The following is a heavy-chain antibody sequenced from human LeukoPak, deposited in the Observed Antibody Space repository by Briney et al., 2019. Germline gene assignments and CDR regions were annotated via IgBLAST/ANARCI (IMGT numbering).Heavy chain of an antibody. D-gene: IGHD2-15*01. CDR3: AKDLAPYCSGGSCYSAGADY. Sequence: PGRSLRLSCAASGFTFSSYGMHWVRQAPGKGLEWVAVISYDGSNKYYADSVKGRFTISRDSSKNTLYLQMNSLRAEDTAVYYCAKDLAPYCSGGSCYSAGADYWGQGTLVTVSS. J-gene: IGHJ4*02. CDR2: ISYDGSNK. CDR1: GFTFSSYG. V-gene: IGHV3-30*18.